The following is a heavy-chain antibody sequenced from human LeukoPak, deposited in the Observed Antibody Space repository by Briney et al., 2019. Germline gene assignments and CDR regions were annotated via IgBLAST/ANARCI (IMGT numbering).Heavy chain of an antibody. D-gene: IGHD3-10*01. J-gene: IGHJ4*02. Sequence: SETLSLTCTVSGASISNYYWTWIRQPPGKGLEWIGYYYYGGSTEYNPSLKSRVTISVDTFKNQFSLKLSSVTAADTAVYYCASRYGSGSYGFDFWGQGTLVSVSS. CDR2: YYYGGST. V-gene: IGHV4-59*01. CDR1: GASISNYY. CDR3: ASRYGSGSYGFDF.